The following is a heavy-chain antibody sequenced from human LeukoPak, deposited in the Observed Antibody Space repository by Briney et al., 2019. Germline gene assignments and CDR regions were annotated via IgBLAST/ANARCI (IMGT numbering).Heavy chain of an antibody. J-gene: IGHJ4*02. V-gene: IGHV3-21*01. Sequence: GGSLRLSCTASGFTFTNYAMSWVRQSPGKRLEWISSVGLTGGSIYYADSIKGRFTISRDNANNSVFLHMNSLRAEDTGVYYCAREYGGNSLDKWGQGVLVTVSS. CDR2: VGLTGGSI. D-gene: IGHD4-23*01. CDR3: AREYGGNSLDK. CDR1: GFTFTNYA.